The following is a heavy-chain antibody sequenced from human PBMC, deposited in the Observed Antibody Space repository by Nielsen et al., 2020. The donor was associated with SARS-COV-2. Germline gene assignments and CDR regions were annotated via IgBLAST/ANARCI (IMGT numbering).Heavy chain of an antibody. D-gene: IGHD3-10*01. CDR3: ARGFNYGPFDL. Sequence: SLKISCAASGFTFDDYAMHWVRQAPGKGLEWVSGISWNSGSIGYADSVKSRFTISRDNAKNSLYLQMNSLRGEDTALYYCARGFNYGPFDLWGQGTLVTVSS. CDR2: ISWNSGSI. V-gene: IGHV3-9*01. J-gene: IGHJ4*02. CDR1: GFTFDDYA.